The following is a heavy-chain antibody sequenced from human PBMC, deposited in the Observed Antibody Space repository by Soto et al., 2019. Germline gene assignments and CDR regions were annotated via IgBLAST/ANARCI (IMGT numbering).Heavy chain of an antibody. CDR3: ARAAVEDSKYYGMDV. V-gene: IGHV3-33*01. CDR2: IWYDGIDK. J-gene: IGHJ6*02. D-gene: IGHD4-4*01. Sequence: LRLSCAASGSTFSNYGMHWVRQAPGKGLEWVAVIWYDGIDKYYADSVKGRFTISRDNSKKTLYLQMNSLGAEDTAVYYCARAAVEDSKYYGMDVWGQGTTVTVSS. CDR1: GSTFSNYG.